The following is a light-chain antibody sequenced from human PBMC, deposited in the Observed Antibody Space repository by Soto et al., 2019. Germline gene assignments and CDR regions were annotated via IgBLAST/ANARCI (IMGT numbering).Light chain of an antibody. CDR2: GNS. CDR1: RYNIGADYD. Sequence: QAVVTQPPSVSGAPGQRVTISCTGSRYNIGADYDVHWYQKIPGTAPKLLIYGNSNRPSGVPDRFSGSKSGTSASLAITGLQAEDEADYYCQSYDNSLRGWVFGGGTQLTVL. CDR3: QSYDNSLRGWV. J-gene: IGLJ2*01. V-gene: IGLV1-40*01.